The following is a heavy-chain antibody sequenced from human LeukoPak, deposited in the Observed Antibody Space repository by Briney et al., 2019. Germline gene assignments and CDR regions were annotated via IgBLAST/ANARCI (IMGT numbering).Heavy chain of an antibody. V-gene: IGHV3-30-3*01. CDR1: GFTFSSYA. CDR3: AREKIAVAGTGYFDY. D-gene: IGHD6-19*01. CDR2: ISYDGSNK. Sequence: GGSLRLSCAASGFTFSSYAMHWVRQAPGKGLEWVAVISYDGSNKYYADSVKGRFTISRDNSKSTLYLQMNSLRAEDTAVYYCAREKIAVAGTGYFDYWGQGTLVTVSS. J-gene: IGHJ4*02.